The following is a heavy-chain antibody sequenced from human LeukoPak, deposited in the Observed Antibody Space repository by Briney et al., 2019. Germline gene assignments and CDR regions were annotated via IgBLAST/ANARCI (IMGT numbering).Heavy chain of an antibody. CDR1: GGSISRSSHY. CDR2: LYYSGIS. CDR3: VRGVSRWGGGYFPHWIDT. Sequence: PSETLSLICTVSGGSISRSSHYWGWVRQPPGKGLEWIGDLYYSGISDYSPSLKSRFSASLDTANNQLSLKLISVSAADTAVYYCVRGVSRWGGGYFPHWIDTWGQGRLVTVSS. J-gene: IGHJ5*02. V-gene: IGHV4-39*07. D-gene: IGHD3-22*01.